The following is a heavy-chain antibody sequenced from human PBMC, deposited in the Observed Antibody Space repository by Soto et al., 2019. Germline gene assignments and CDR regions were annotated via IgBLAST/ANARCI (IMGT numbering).Heavy chain of an antibody. D-gene: IGHD2-8*01. Sequence: PGGSLRLSCAASGFSFSSFAMSWVRQAPGKGLEWVSAISSGANITYYADSVKGRFTISRDNSKNTLFLQMNSLRAEDTAVYYCANRGSCSNGSCYWYFDLWGRGTLVTVSS. CDR3: ANRGSCSNGSCYWYFDL. V-gene: IGHV3-23*01. CDR2: ISSGANIT. J-gene: IGHJ2*01. CDR1: GFSFSSFA.